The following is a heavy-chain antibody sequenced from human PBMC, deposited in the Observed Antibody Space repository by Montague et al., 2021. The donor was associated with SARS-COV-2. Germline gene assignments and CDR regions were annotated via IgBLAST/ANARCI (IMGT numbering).Heavy chain of an antibody. CDR2: INHSGST. CDR1: GGSFSGCY. Sequence: SETLSLTCAVYGGSFSGCYWSWIRQPPGKGLEWIGEINHSGSTNYNPSLKSRVTISVDTSKNQFSLKLSSVTAADTAVYYCARGAIVVVPAALGLGYYYYYYMDVWGKGTTVTVSS. D-gene: IGHD2-2*01. J-gene: IGHJ6*03. CDR3: ARGAIVVVPAALGLGYYYYYYMDV. V-gene: IGHV4-34*01.